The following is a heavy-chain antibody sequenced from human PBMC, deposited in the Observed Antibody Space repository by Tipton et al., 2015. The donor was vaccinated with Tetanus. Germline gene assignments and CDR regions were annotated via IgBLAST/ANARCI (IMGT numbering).Heavy chain of an antibody. CDR3: ARDLYCGGDCYSYWYFDL. V-gene: IGHV1-18*01. D-gene: IGHD2-21*02. Sequence: QLVQSGAEVKKPGASVKVSCKASGYTFTSYDINWVRQAPGQGLEWMGWISAYNGNTNYAQKLQGRVTMTTDTSTSTAYMELRSLRSDDTAVYYCARDLYCGGDCYSYWYFDLWGRGTLVTVSS. J-gene: IGHJ2*01. CDR2: ISAYNGNT. CDR1: GYTFTSYD.